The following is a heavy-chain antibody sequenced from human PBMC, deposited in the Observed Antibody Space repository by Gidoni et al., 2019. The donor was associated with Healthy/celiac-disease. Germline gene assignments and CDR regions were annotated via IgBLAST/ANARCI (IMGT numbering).Heavy chain of an antibody. CDR2: IKQDGSEK. J-gene: IGHJ4*02. CDR3: ARDFGTGVCDY. Sequence: EVQLVESGGGLVQPGGSWVRSCAAPVFTFSSYWMSWVRQAPGKGLEWVANIKQDGSEKYYVDSVKGRFTISRDNAKNSLYLQMNSLRAEDTAVYYCARDFGTGVCDYWGQGTLVTVSS. V-gene: IGHV3-7*01. CDR1: VFTFSSYW. D-gene: IGHD7-27*01.